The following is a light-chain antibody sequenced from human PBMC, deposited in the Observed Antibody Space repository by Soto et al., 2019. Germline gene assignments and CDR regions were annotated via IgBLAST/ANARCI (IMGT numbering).Light chain of an antibody. CDR3: QQYDDLPLP. CDR2: DAS. J-gene: IGKJ4*01. Sequence: DIPMTQSPSSLSASVLDRVTITCQASQDINNYLSWYQQKPGKAPKLLIYDASNLETGVPSRFIGSGSGTDFTFPISSLQPEDIAIYFCQQYDDLPLPFGGGTNVEIK. CDR1: QDINNY. V-gene: IGKV1-33*01.